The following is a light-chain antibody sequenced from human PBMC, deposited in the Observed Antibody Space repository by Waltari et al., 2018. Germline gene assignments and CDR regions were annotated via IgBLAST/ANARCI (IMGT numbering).Light chain of an antibody. Sequence: IVMPQSPLSLPVTPGEPASISCRSSQSLLHTNGYNYLDWYLQKPGQSPQLLIYLGSNRASGVPGRFSGSGSGTDFTLKISRVEAEDVGVYYCMQALQTPRTFGQGTKVEIK. CDR3: MQALQTPRT. V-gene: IGKV2-28*01. CDR1: QSLLHTNGYNY. J-gene: IGKJ1*01. CDR2: LGS.